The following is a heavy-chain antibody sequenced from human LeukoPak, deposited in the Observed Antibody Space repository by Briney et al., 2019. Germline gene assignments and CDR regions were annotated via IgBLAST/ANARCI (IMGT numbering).Heavy chain of an antibody. Sequence: PGGSLTLSCAASGFTFHLYAMHWVRLAPGKGLELVSLITGDGRSTYYADSVKGRFTISRDNSKNSLYMQMSSLRTEDTDLYYCAKRSYDSSGPTDWGQGTLVTVSS. CDR1: GFTFHLYA. CDR3: AKRSYDSSGPTD. V-gene: IGHV3-43*02. J-gene: IGHJ4*02. D-gene: IGHD3-22*01. CDR2: ITGDGRST.